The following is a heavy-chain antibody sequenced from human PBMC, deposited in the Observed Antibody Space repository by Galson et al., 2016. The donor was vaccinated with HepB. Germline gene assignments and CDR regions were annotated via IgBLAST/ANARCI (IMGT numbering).Heavy chain of an antibody. CDR3: ARAGRWEWLRPTTLDY. Sequence: SLRLSCAASGFSFSEYYMSWIRQAPGKGLEWVSYISSNGITKYDADSLKGRFSISRDNTKNSLYLQMNSLRADDTAVYYCARAGRWEWLRPTTLDYWGQGILVTVSS. CDR1: GFSFSEYY. V-gene: IGHV3-11*01. D-gene: IGHD6-19*01. J-gene: IGHJ4*02. CDR2: ISSNGITK.